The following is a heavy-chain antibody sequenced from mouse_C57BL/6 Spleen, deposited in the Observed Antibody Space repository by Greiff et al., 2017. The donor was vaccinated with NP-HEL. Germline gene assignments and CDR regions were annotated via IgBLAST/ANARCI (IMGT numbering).Heavy chain of an antibody. CDR1: GFTFSDYG. CDR3: ARFDGYYAMDY. J-gene: IGHJ4*01. V-gene: IGHV5-17*01. D-gene: IGHD2-3*01. Sequence: EVHLVESGGGLVKPGGSLKLSCAASGFTFSDYGMHWVRQAPEKGLEWVAYISSGSSTIYYADTVKGRFTISRDNAKNTLFLQMTSLRSEDTAMYYCARFDGYYAMDYWGQGTSVTVSS. CDR2: ISSGSSTI.